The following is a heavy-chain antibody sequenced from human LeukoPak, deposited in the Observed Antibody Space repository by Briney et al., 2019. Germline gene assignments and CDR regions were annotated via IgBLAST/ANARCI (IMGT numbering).Heavy chain of an antibody. J-gene: IGHJ5*02. V-gene: IGHV1-46*01. CDR2: INPSGGST. CDR1: GYTFTSYY. D-gene: IGHD6-19*01. Sequence: GASVKVSCKASGYTFTSYYMYWVRQAPGQGLEWMGIINPSGGSTSYAQKFQGRVTMTRDTSTSTVYMELSSLRSEDTAVYYCARGPGIAVAGTWTWFDPWGQGTLVTVSS. CDR3: ARGPGIAVAGTWTWFDP.